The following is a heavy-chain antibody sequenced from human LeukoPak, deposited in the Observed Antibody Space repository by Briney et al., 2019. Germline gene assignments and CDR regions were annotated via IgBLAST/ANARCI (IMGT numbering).Heavy chain of an antibody. CDR2: ISSSSSTI. V-gene: IGHV3-48*01. CDR3: AREELGDYGDYSPKGKSRPRSMNWFDP. D-gene: IGHD4-17*01. Sequence: GGSLRLSCAASGFTFSSYSMNWVRQASGKGLEWVSYISSSSSTIYYADSVKGRFTISRDNAKNSLYLQMNSLRAEDTAVYYCAREELGDYGDYSPKGKSRPRSMNWFDPWGQGTLVTVSS. J-gene: IGHJ5*02. CDR1: GFTFSSYS.